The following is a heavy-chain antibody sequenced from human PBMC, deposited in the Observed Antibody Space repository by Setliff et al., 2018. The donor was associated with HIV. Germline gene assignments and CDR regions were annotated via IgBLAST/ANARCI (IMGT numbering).Heavy chain of an antibody. D-gene: IGHD2-15*01. J-gene: IGHJ4*02. CDR1: GYSISTSNW. Sequence: LSLTCAVSGYSISTSNWWGWIRQTPGKGLEWIGYIYYSGSTNYNPSLKSRVTMSIDTSERQFSLKLTSVTAADTAVYYCARGGLGVVGAIDYWSQGTLVTVSS. CDR3: ARGGLGVVGAIDY. CDR2: IYYSGST. V-gene: IGHV4-28*03.